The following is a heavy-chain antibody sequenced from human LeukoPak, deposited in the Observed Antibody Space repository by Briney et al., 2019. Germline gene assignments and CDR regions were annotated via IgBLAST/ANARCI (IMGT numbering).Heavy chain of an antibody. CDR1: GFTFNTYA. CDR2: ISGTGDTT. Sequence: PGGSLRLSCAASGFTFNTYAMAWVRQAPGKGLEWVSDISGTGDTTYYADSVKGRFTISRDNSKNTLYLQMNSLRAEDTAVYYCAKDYYDSSGYDAFDIWGQGTMVTVSS. CDR3: AKDYYDSSGYDAFDI. D-gene: IGHD3-22*01. J-gene: IGHJ3*02. V-gene: IGHV3-23*01.